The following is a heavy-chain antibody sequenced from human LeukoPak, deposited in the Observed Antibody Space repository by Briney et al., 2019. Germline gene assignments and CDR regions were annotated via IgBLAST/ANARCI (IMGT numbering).Heavy chain of an antibody. Sequence: GGSLRLSCAASGFTFSSYWMSWVRQAPGKGLEWVANIKQDGSEKYYVDSVKGRFTISRDNAKNSLYLQMNSLRAEDTAVYYCARDRGYYDSSGSPGGLDYWGQGTLVTVSS. CDR3: ARDRGYYDSSGSPGGLDY. CDR1: GFTFSSYW. J-gene: IGHJ4*02. V-gene: IGHV3-7*01. D-gene: IGHD3-22*01. CDR2: IKQDGSEK.